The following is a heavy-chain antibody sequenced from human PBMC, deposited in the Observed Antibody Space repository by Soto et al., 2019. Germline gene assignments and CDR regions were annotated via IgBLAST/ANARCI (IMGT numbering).Heavy chain of an antibody. J-gene: IGHJ6*02. CDR2: IIPIFGTA. CDR3: ARDRNYDILNGYYYYYGMGV. Sequence: AVKVSCKASGGTFSSYAISWVRQAPGQGLEWMGGIIPIFGTANYAQKFQGRVTITADESTSTAYMELSSLRSEDTAVYYCARDRNYDILNGYYYYYGMGVWGQGPTVTVYS. CDR1: GGTFSSYA. D-gene: IGHD3-9*01. V-gene: IGHV1-69*13.